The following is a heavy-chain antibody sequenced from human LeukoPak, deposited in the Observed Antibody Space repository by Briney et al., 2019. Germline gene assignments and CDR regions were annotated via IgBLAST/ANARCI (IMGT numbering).Heavy chain of an antibody. CDR3: AKGLGGGSGYYDPPFDY. CDR2: IDSSGGYT. V-gene: IGHV3-20*04. CDR1: GYTFNTYD. J-gene: IGHJ4*02. D-gene: IGHD3-22*01. Sequence: GGSLRLSCAASGYTFNTYDMHWVRQTTGQGLEWISSIDSSGGYTYYAGSVKGRFTISRDNAKNSLYLQMNSLRAEDTALYYCAKGLGGGSGYYDPPFDYWGQGTLVTVSS.